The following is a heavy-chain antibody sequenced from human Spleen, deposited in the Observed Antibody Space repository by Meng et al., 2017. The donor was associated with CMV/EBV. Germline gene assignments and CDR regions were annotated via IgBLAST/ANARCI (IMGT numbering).Heavy chain of an antibody. CDR1: AFSDYY. J-gene: IGHJ4*02. Sequence: AFSDYYWSWIRQPPGKGLEWIGEINHSGGTNYHPSLKSRVTISVDTSKNQFSLKLNSVTAADTAVYYCARGGFGDTSMVTELYFDYWGQGILVTVSS. CDR2: INHSGGT. D-gene: IGHD5-18*01. V-gene: IGHV4-34*01. CDR3: ARGGFGDTSMVTELYFDY.